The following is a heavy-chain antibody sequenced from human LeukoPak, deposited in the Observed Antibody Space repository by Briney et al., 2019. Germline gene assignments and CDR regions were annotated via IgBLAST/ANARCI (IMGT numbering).Heavy chain of an antibody. J-gene: IGHJ1*01. Sequence: SETLSLPCTVSGVPLSSHYRGWIRQRPGAGPEWSGYIYYSGSTNYNPSLKSRLTNPLHSSTNQLSLNLNALTAAGTAGYDCVRDYYDSGTEKGYFQHWGQGSLVTVSS. V-gene: IGHV4-59*11. CDR2: IYYSGST. CDR1: GVPLSSHY. CDR3: VRDYYDSGTEKGYFQH. D-gene: IGHD3-10*01.